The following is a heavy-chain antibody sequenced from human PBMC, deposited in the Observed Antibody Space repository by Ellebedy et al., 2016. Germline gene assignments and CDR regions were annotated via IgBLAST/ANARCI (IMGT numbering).Heavy chain of an antibody. D-gene: IGHD4-17*01. CDR1: GFTFSSYA. CDR3: AKDRRAYITVTTDSFDI. Sequence: GGSLRLSXAASGFTFSSYAMSWVRQAPGKGLEWVSGISASGGSTYYADSVKGRFTISRDNSKNTLYLQMNSLRAEDTAVYYCAKDRRAYITVTTDSFDIWGQGTMVTVSS. CDR2: ISASGGST. J-gene: IGHJ3*02. V-gene: IGHV3-23*01.